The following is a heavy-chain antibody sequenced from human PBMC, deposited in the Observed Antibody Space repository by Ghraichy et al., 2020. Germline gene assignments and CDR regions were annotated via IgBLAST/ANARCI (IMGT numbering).Heavy chain of an antibody. V-gene: IGHV4-59*01. CDR1: GGSISSYY. CDR3: AREGSNPGSSYYDFWSGHLAFDI. D-gene: IGHD3-3*01. Sequence: SETLSLTCTVSGGSISSYYWSWIRQPPGKGLEWIGYIYYSGSTNYNPSLKSRVTISVDTSKNQFSLKLSSVTAADTAVYYCAREGSNPGSSYYDFWSGHLAFDIWGQGTMVTVSS. J-gene: IGHJ3*02. CDR2: IYYSGST.